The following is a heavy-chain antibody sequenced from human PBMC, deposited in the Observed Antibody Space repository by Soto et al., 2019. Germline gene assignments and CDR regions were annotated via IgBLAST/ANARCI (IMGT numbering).Heavy chain of an antibody. Sequence: ASVKVSCKASGYTFTSYGISWVRQAPGQGLEWMGWISAYNGNTNYAQKLQGRVTMTTDTSTSTAYMELRSLRSDDTAVYYCARDQGGSSWWLRYYYGMDVWGQGTTVTVSS. V-gene: IGHV1-18*01. J-gene: IGHJ6*02. CDR2: ISAYNGNT. CDR1: GYTFTSYG. D-gene: IGHD6-6*01. CDR3: ARDQGGSSWWLRYYYGMDV.